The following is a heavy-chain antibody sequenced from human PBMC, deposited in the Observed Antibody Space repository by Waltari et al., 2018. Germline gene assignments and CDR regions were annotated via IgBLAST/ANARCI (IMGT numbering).Heavy chain of an antibody. D-gene: IGHD1-26*01. Sequence: QLQLQESGPGLVKPSETLSLTCPVSGGSISSSSYYRGWIRQPPGKGLGWIGSIYYSGSTYYNPSLKSRVTISVDTSKNQFSLKLSSVTAADTAVYYCARGEGPYYFDYWGQGTLVTVSS. CDR1: GGSISSSSYY. V-gene: IGHV4-39*07. CDR2: IYYSGST. CDR3: ARGEGPYYFDY. J-gene: IGHJ4*02.